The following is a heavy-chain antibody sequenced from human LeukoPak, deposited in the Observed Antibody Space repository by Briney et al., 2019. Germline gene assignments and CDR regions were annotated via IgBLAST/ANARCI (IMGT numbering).Heavy chain of an antibody. CDR1: GFTVSNTY. Sequence: GGSLRLSCAASGFTVSNTYMTWVRQAPGKGLEWVSLIYGGNNAFYADSVKGRFTISRDNSKNTLYLQMNSLRAEDTAVYYCTRDWRNLGYDYWGQGTLVTVSS. D-gene: IGHD5-12*01. CDR3: TRDWRNLGYDY. CDR2: IYGGNNA. V-gene: IGHV3-53*01. J-gene: IGHJ4*02.